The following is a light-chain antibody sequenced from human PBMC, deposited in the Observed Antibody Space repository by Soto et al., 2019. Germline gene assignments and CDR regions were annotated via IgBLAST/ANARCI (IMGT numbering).Light chain of an antibody. Sequence: EIVMTQSPATLSVSPGERATLSCRASQSVSNNYLAWYQQKPGQAPRLLIYGASNRATGIPDRFSGSGSGTDFTLTINNLEPEDFAVYYCQQRSNWPTWTFGQGTKVDIK. CDR2: GAS. CDR1: QSVSNNY. V-gene: IGKV3D-20*02. J-gene: IGKJ1*01. CDR3: QQRSNWPTWT.